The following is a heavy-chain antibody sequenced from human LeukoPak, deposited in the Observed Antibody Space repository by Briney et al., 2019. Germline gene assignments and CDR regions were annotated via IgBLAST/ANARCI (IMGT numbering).Heavy chain of an antibody. V-gene: IGHV3-11*01. J-gene: IGHJ4*02. D-gene: IGHD1-26*01. Sequence: GGSLRLSCAASGFTFSDYYMSWIRQAPGKGLEWVSYISDSGITIYNADSVKGRFTISRDNAKNSLFLQVNSLTAEDTAIYYCVRDRGTYRPIDYWGQGTLVTVSS. CDR1: GFTFSDYY. CDR2: ISDSGITI. CDR3: VRDRGTYRPIDY.